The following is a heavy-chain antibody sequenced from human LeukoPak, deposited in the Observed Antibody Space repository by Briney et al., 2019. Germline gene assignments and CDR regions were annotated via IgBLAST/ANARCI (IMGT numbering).Heavy chain of an antibody. Sequence: SESLSLTCTVSGGSISSGGYYWSWIRQHPGKGLEWIGFIYGSGSTYYKSSLKSRVTISVDTSKNQFSLKLTCVTAADTAVYYCARWGFTRYCSGGSCYGGDYWGQGTLVTVSS. CDR3: ARWGFTRYCSGGSCYGGDY. CDR2: IYGSGST. V-gene: IGHV4-31*03. J-gene: IGHJ4*02. CDR1: GGSISSGGYY. D-gene: IGHD2-15*01.